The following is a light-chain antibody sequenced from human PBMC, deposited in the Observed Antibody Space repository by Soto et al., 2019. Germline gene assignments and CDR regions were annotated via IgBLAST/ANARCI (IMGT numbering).Light chain of an antibody. CDR1: SSNIGSNT. J-gene: IGLJ2*01. Sequence: QSVLTQPPSASGTPGQRVTISCSGSSSNIGSNTVNCYQQLQGTTPKLLIYSNNQRPSGGPDRFSCSTTGTSASLAISGLQSEDEDDYYCAAWDDSLNGVVFGGGTKVTVL. CDR3: AAWDDSLNGVV. V-gene: IGLV1-44*01. CDR2: SNN.